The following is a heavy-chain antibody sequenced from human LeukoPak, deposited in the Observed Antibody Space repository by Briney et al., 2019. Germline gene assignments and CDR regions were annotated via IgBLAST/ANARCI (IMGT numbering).Heavy chain of an antibody. CDR2: IKQDGSEK. CDR1: GFTFSSYW. J-gene: IGHJ4*02. Sequence: GGSLRLSCAAPGFTFSSYWMSWVRQAPGKGLEWVANIKQDGSEKYYVDSVKGRFTISRDNAKNSLYLQMNSLRAEDTAVYYCARYGDTAMVHFDYWGQGTLVTVSS. CDR3: ARYGDTAMVHFDY. D-gene: IGHD5-18*01. V-gene: IGHV3-7*05.